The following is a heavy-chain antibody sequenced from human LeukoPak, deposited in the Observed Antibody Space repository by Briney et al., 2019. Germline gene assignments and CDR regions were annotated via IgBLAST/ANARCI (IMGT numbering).Heavy chain of an antibody. CDR1: GYSFTSYW. D-gene: IGHD3-3*01. CDR3: ARSTPPYDFWSGYPYYYYGMDV. Sequence: GESLKISCKGSGYSFTSYWIGWVRQMPGKGLEWMGIIYPGDSDTRYSPSFQGQVTISADKSISTAYLQWSSLKASDTAMYYCARSTPPYDFWSGYPYYYYGMDVWGQGTTVTVSS. J-gene: IGHJ6*02. V-gene: IGHV5-51*01. CDR2: IYPGDSDT.